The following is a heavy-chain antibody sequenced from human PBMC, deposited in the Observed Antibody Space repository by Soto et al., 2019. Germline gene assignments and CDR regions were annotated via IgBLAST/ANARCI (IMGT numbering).Heavy chain of an antibody. Sequence: PSETLSLTCTVSGGSISSGGYYWSWIRQHPGKGLEWIGYIYYSGSTYYNPSLKSRVTISVDTSKNQFSLKLSSVTAADTAVNYCARETEDMNWFDPWGQGTLVTVSS. J-gene: IGHJ5*02. CDR1: GGSISSGGYY. V-gene: IGHV4-31*03. CDR2: IYYSGST. CDR3: ARETEDMNWFDP.